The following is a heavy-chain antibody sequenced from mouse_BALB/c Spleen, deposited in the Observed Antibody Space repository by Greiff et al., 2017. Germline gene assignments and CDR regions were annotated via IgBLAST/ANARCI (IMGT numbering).Heavy chain of an antibody. D-gene: IGHD2-4*01. J-gene: IGHJ3*01. Sequence: DVMLVESGGDLVKPGGSLKLSCAASGFDFSRYWMSWVRQAPGKGLEWIGEINPDSSTINYTPSLKDKFIISRDNAKNTLYLQMSKVRSEDTALYYCARSTMITTRAWFAYWGQGTLVTVSA. CDR3: ARSTMITTRAWFAY. CDR2: INPDSSTI. V-gene: IGHV4-1*02. CDR1: GFDFSRYW.